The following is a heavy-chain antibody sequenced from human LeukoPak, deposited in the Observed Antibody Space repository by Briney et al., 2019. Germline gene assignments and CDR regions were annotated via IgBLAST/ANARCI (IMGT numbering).Heavy chain of an antibody. CDR1: AGYY. V-gene: IGHV1-2*02. Sequence: ASVKVSCKTSAGYYIHWVRQAPEQGLEYMGWIHPNSGASKSVPKFQGRVTMTRDTSINTNYVELSSLTSDDTAMYYCAREGRAGSSAWFGAFDIWGQGTMVIVSS. J-gene: IGHJ3*02. D-gene: IGHD3-10*01. CDR2: IHPNSGAS. CDR3: AREGRAGSSAWFGAFDI.